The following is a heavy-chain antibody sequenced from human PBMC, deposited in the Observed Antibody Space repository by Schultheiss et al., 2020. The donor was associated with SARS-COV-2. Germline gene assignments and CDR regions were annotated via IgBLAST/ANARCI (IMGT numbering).Heavy chain of an antibody. CDR1: GGSFSGYY. Sequence: SETLSLTCAVYGGSFSGYYWSWIRQPPGKGLEWIGEIYHSGSTNYNPSLKSRVTISVDTSKNQFSLKLSSVTAADTAVYYCARTGWERDYFDYWGQGTLVTVSS. CDR3: ARTGWERDYFDY. J-gene: IGHJ4*02. V-gene: IGHV4-34*01. D-gene: IGHD1-1*01. CDR2: IYHSGST.